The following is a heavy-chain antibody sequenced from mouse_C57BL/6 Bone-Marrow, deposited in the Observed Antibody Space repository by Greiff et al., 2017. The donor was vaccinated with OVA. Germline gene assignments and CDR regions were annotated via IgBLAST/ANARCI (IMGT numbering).Heavy chain of an antibody. CDR3: ARGGTTVVSYWYFDV. V-gene: IGHV1-59*01. CDR2: IDPSDSYT. Sequence: VQLQQPGAELVRPGTSVKLSCKASGYTFTSYWMHWVKQRPGQGLEWIGVIDPSDSYTNYNQKFKGKATLTVDTSSSTAYMQLSSLTSEDSAVYYCARGGTTVVSYWYFDVWGTGTTVTVSS. D-gene: IGHD1-1*01. CDR1: GYTFTSYW. J-gene: IGHJ1*03.